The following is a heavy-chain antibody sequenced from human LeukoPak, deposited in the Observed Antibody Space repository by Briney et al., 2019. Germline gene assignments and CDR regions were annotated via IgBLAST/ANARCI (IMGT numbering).Heavy chain of an antibody. CDR1: GGSISSGDYY. D-gene: IGHD6-13*01. CDR2: IYYSGST. CDR3: AREQAAAGTGYFQH. V-gene: IGHV4-30-4*08. Sequence: SQTLSLTCTVSGGSISSGDYYWSWIRQPPGKGLEWIGYIYYSGSTYYNPSLKSRVTISVDTSKNQFSLKLSSVTAADTAVYYCAREQAAAGTGYFQHWGQGTLVTVSS. J-gene: IGHJ1*01.